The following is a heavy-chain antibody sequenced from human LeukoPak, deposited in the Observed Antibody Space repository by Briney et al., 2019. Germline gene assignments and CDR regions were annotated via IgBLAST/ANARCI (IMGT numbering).Heavy chain of an antibody. CDR2: IYSGGAI. Sequence: GGSLRLSCVASGFTLSNYAMSWVRQAPGKGLEWVSLIYSGGAIRYADSVKGRFTISRDSSKNTLFLQMNDLTVEDTARYYCARRPGNWGQGILVTVSS. D-gene: IGHD1-14*01. CDR3: ARRPGN. CDR1: GFTLSNYA. J-gene: IGHJ4*02. V-gene: IGHV3-53*01.